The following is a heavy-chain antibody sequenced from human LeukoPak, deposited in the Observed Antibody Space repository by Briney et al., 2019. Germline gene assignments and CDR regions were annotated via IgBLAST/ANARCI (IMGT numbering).Heavy chain of an antibody. J-gene: IGHJ6*03. CDR1: GYTFTGYY. D-gene: IGHD3-9*01. V-gene: IGHV1-2*02. CDR3: ARDPYNLLTGSYIAPEYYMDV. CDR2: INPNSGGT. Sequence: ASVKVSCKASGYTFTGYYMHWVRQAPGQGLEWMGWINPNSGGTNYAQKFQGRVTMTTDTSTSTAFMELRSLRSDDTAVYYCARDPYNLLTGSYIAPEYYMDVWGKGTTVTISS.